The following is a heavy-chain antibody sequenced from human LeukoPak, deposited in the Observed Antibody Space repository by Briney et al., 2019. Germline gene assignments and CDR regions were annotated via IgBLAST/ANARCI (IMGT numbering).Heavy chain of an antibody. CDR1: GYSISSNNW. CDR3: ARNQAVAANRGASDV. CDR2: IYYNGNT. V-gene: IGHV4-28*01. D-gene: IGHD6-19*01. Sequence: SDTLSLTCAVSGYSISSNNWWAWVRQPPGKGLEWIGYIYYNGNTYYNPYNPSLASRVTMSVDTSKNQFSLKLDSVTKIDTAMYYCARNQAVAANRGASDVWGQGTMVTVSS. J-gene: IGHJ3*01.